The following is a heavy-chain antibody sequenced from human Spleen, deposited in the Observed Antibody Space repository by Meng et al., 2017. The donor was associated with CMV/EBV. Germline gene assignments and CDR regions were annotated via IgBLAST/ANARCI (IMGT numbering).Heavy chain of an antibody. D-gene: IGHD2-2*01. CDR1: AYTFTSYY. J-gene: IGHJ4*02. V-gene: IGHV1-46*01. CDR3: ARASYSASWYYFDF. CDR2: IHSSDGST. Sequence: AAAYTFTSYYMHWLRQAPGQGLEWMGIIHSSDGSTSYSEKFQGRFTMTRDTATSTVYMGLSSLRSEDTAMYYCARASYSASWYYFDFWGQGTLVTVSS.